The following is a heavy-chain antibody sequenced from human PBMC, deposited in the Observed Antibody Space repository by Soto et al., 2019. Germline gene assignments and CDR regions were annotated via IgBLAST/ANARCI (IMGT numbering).Heavy chain of an antibody. J-gene: IGHJ5*02. D-gene: IGHD3-22*01. Sequence: QVQLQESGPGLVKPSQTLSLTCTVSGGSISGGNYYWSWIRQHPGKGLEWIGYIYYSGSTYYNPSLQRRVTLSVDTSKNQFSLKLSSVTAADTAVYYCARTSYDSSGTAADPWGQGTLVTVSS. CDR3: ARTSYDSSGTAADP. CDR1: GGSISGGNYY. CDR2: IYYSGST. V-gene: IGHV4-31*03.